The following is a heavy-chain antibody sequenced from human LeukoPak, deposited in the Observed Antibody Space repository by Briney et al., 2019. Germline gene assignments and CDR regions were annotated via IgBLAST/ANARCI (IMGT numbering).Heavy chain of an antibody. D-gene: IGHD6-13*01. CDR1: GFTFSSYA. J-gene: IGHJ4*02. Sequence: PGRSLRLSCAASGFTFSSYAMHWVRHAPAKGLEWVAVISYDGSNKYYADSVKGRFTISRDNSKNTLYLQMNSLRAEDTAVYYCARSLNGGIAAAVDYWGQGTLVTVSS. V-gene: IGHV3-30*04. CDR3: ARSLNGGIAAAVDY. CDR2: ISYDGSNK.